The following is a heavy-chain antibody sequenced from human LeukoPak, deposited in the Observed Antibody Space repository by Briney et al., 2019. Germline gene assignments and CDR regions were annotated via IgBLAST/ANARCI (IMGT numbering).Heavy chain of an antibody. V-gene: IGHV3-30*02. CDR2: IRYDGSNK. CDR3: AKIRSSDGGDDAFDI. CDR1: GFTFSSYG. J-gene: IGHJ3*02. D-gene: IGHD6-6*01. Sequence: GGSLRLSCAASGFTFSSYGMHWVRQAPGKGLEWVAFIRYDGSNKYYADSVKGRFTISRDNSKNTLYLQMNSLRAEDTAVYYCAKIRSSDGGDDAFDIWGQGTMVTVSS.